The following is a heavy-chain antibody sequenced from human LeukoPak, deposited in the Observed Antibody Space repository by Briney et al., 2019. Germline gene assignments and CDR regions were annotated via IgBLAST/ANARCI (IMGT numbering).Heavy chain of an antibody. J-gene: IGHJ4*02. CDR2: IYYSGST. Sequence: PSETLSLTCTVSGGSISSYYWSWIRQPPGKGLEWIGYIYYSGSTHYSPSLKSRVTISVDTSKNQFSLKLSSVTAADTAVYYCARDYGAFDYWGQGTLVTVSS. CDR1: GGSISSYY. V-gene: IGHV4-59*01. CDR3: ARDYGAFDY. D-gene: IGHD4-17*01.